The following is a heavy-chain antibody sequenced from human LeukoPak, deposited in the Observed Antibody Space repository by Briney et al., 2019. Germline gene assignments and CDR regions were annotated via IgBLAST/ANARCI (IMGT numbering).Heavy chain of an antibody. V-gene: IGHV3-21*04. D-gene: IGHD2-15*01. CDR3: AKDPWGYVGYCSGGSCYSPGATFDP. J-gene: IGHJ5*02. CDR1: GFTFSSYS. CDR2: ISSSSSYI. Sequence: GGSLRLSCAASGFTFSSYSMNWVRQAPGKGLEWVSSISSSSSYIYYADSVKGRFTISRDNSKKTLYLQMNSLRAEDTAVYYCAKDPWGYVGYCSGGSCYSPGATFDPWGQGTPVTVSS.